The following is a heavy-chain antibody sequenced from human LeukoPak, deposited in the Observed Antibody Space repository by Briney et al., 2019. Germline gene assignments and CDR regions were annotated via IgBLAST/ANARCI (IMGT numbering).Heavy chain of an antibody. D-gene: IGHD5-18*01. CDR2: ISYDGSNK. CDR1: GFTFSSYG. CDR3: ATDTWWFDP. Sequence: GGSLRLSCAASGFTFSSYGMHWVRQAPGKGLEWVAVISYDGSNKYYADSVKGRFTISRDNSKNTLYLQMNSPRAEDTAVYYCATDTWWFDPWGQGTLVTVSS. V-gene: IGHV3-30*03. J-gene: IGHJ5*02.